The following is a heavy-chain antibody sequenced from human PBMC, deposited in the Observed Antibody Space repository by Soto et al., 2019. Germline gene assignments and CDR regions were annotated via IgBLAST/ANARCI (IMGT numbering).Heavy chain of an antibody. CDR3: ARVIRAARGPGHFDY. CDR2: IYYSGST. D-gene: IGHD6-6*01. CDR1: GGSISSGGYY. Sequence: SETLSLTCTVSGGSISSGGYYWIWIRQHPGKGLEWIGYIYYSGSTYYNPSLKSRVTISVDTSKNQFSLKLSSVTAADTAVYYCARVIRAARGPGHFDYWGQGTLVTVSS. J-gene: IGHJ4*02. V-gene: IGHV4-31*03.